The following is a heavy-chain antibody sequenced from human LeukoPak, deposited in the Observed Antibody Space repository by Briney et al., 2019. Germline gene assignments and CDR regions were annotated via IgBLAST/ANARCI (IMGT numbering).Heavy chain of an antibody. CDR1: GGSISSHY. D-gene: IGHD3-16*01. CDR3: AKDGSWGDYYFYFYIDV. Sequence: ETLSLTCTVSGGSISSHYWSWVRQPPGKGLEWISGISASGHYTYTADSLKGRFTISRDNSKNTLYLQMNSLRAEDTALYYCAKDGSWGDYYFYFYIDVWGKGTTVTVSS. CDR2: ISASGHYT. J-gene: IGHJ6*03. V-gene: IGHV3-23*01.